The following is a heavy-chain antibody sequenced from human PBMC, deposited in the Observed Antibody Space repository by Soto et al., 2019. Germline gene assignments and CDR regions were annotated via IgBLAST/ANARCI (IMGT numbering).Heavy chain of an antibody. J-gene: IGHJ4*02. CDR2: ISSSSSTI. CDR1: GFTFSSYS. V-gene: IGHV3-48*01. Sequence: EVQLVESGGGLVQPGGSLRLSCAASGFTFSSYSMNWVRQAPGKGLEWVSYISSSSSTIYYADSVKGRFTISRDNAKNSLYLQTNGLRAEDTAVYYCARGSTDMITFGNKFDYWGQGTLVTVSS. D-gene: IGHD3-16*01. CDR3: ARGSTDMITFGNKFDY.